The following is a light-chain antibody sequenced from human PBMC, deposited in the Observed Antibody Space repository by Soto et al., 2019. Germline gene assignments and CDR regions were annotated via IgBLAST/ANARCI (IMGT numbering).Light chain of an antibody. J-gene: IGKJ4*01. Sequence: EVVMTQSPATLSVSPGERATLSCRAGQSISTYLSLYQQKSVHAPRLLISAATNRAAGTPARFSGSGSGTDFTLTISRLEPEDAAAYYRQQRYVSLTFGGGTKVDIK. CDR3: QQRYVSLT. CDR1: QSISTY. V-gene: IGKV3-11*01. CDR2: AAT.